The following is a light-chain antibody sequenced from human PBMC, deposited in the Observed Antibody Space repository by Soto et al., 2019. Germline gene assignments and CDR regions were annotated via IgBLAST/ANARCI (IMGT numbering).Light chain of an antibody. CDR3: CSYAGSSPVV. CDR2: EGS. CDR1: SSDVGSYNL. V-gene: IGLV2-23*01. J-gene: IGLJ2*01. Sequence: QSALTQPASVSGSPGQSITISCTGTSSDVGSYNLVSWYQQHPGKAPKLMIYEGSKRPSGVSNRFSGSKSCNTASLTIAGLQDEDEADYYCCSYAGSSPVVFGGGTKLTVL.